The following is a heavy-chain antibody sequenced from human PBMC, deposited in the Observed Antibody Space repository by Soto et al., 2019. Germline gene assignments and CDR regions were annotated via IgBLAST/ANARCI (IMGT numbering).Heavy chain of an antibody. V-gene: IGHV3-30*03. CDR2: ISYDGSSK. D-gene: IGHD2-2*01. Sequence: PGGSLRLSCAASGFTFSSYGMSWVRQAPGKGLERVALISYDGSSKYYTDSVQGRFTISRDNSKNTLYLQMNSLRAEDTAVYYCAGTYAYLDYWGQGTLVTVSS. J-gene: IGHJ4*02. CDR1: GFTFSSYG. CDR3: AGTYAYLDY.